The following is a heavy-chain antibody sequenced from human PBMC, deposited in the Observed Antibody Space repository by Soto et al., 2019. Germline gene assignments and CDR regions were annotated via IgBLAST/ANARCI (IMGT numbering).Heavy chain of an antibody. CDR1: GYTFTSYG. CDR2: INAGTGNT. CDR3: ASGQPWLTYYYGMDV. V-gene: IGHV1-18*01. Sequence: GASVKVSCKASGYTFTSYGISWVRQAPGQGLEWMGWINAGTGNTNYAQKFQGRVTITTDTSTSTAYMELSSLRSEDTAVYYCASGQPWLTYYYGMDVWGQGTTVTVS. D-gene: IGHD3-9*01. J-gene: IGHJ6*02.